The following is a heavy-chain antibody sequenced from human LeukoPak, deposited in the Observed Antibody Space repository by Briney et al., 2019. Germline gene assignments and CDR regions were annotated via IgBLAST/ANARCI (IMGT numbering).Heavy chain of an antibody. CDR3: ARDHSPYGMDV. V-gene: IGHV4-59*01. CDR2: IYYSGST. J-gene: IGHJ6*04. CDR1: GGSISSYY. D-gene: IGHD2-21*01. Sequence: SETLSLACTVSGGSISSYYWSWIRQPPGKGLEWIGYIYYSGSTNYNPSLKSRVTISVDTSKNQFSLKLSSVTAADTAVYYCARDHSPYGMDVWGKGTTVTVSS.